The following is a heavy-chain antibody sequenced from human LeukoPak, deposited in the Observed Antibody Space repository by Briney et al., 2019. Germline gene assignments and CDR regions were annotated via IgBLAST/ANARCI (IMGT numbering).Heavy chain of an antibody. Sequence: ASVKVSCKASGYTFTSYSFTWVRQAPGQGLEWMGWISAYNGNTNYAQKFQGRVTMTRDKSIRTAYMELSRLTSDDTAVYYCARNIWFGESADAFDIWGQGTMVTVSS. CDR3: ARNIWFGESADAFDI. CDR2: ISAYNGNT. J-gene: IGHJ3*02. V-gene: IGHV1-18*01. D-gene: IGHD3-10*01. CDR1: GYTFTSYS.